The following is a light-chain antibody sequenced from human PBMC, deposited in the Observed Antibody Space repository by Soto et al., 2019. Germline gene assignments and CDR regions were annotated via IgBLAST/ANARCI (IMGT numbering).Light chain of an antibody. J-gene: IGLJ3*02. CDR2: DVS. CDR1: SSDVGGYNY. CDR3: NSYAGTNNLL. Sequence: QSALTQPPSASGSPGQSVTISCTGTSSDVGGYNYVSWYQKHPGKAPKLMIYDVSERTSGVPDRFSGSKSGNTASLTVSGLQAEDEADYYCNSYAGTNNLLFGGGTKLTVL. V-gene: IGLV2-8*01.